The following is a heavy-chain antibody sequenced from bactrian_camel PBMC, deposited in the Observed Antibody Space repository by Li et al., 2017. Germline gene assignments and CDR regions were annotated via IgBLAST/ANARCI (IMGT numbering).Heavy chain of an antibody. CDR3: AADRALDDDCYVGSLYTDFAY. Sequence: HVQLVESGGESVQAGGSLRLSCVASGATQDIGCMGWFRQVPGLEREGIGSIDSDGITTYADSLKARFTISRDNAESTLYLQMNNLKPEDTATYYCAADRALDDDCYVGSLYTDFAYWGQGTQVTFS. CDR2: IDSDGIT. D-gene: IGHD3*01. CDR1: GATQDIGC. V-gene: IGHV3S53*01. J-gene: IGHJ6*01.